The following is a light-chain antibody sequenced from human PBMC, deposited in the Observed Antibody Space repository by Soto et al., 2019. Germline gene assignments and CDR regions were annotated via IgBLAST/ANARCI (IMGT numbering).Light chain of an antibody. CDR3: QQYNTYPT. J-gene: IGKJ1*01. Sequence: DIQMTQSPSTLSASIGDRVTMSFRASQDISNWLAWYQQKPGKAPKLLIFHASSLESGVPSRFSGSGSGTEFSLTISSLQSDDFATYYCQQYNTYPTFGQGTKVDI. CDR2: HAS. CDR1: QDISNW. V-gene: IGKV1-5*01.